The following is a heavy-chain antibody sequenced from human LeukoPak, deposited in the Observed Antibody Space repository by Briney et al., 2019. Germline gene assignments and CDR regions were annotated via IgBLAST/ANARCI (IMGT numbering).Heavy chain of an antibody. CDR3: AKVVQLWLDYYYGMDV. Sequence: GGSLRLSCAASGFTFSSYAMSWVRQAPGKGLEWVSAISGSGGSTYYADSVKGRFTISRDNSKNTLYLQMNSLRAEDTAVYYCAKVVQLWLDYYYGMDVWGQGTTVTVSS. CDR2: ISGSGGST. D-gene: IGHD5-18*01. CDR1: GFTFSSYA. V-gene: IGHV3-23*01. J-gene: IGHJ6*02.